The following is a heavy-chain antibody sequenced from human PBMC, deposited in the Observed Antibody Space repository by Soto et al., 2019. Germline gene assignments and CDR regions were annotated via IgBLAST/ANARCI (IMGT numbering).Heavy chain of an antibody. V-gene: IGHV1-18*01. CDR2: ISAYNGNT. D-gene: IGHD2-15*01. CDR3: ARDAARYCSGGSCYQAGAFDI. Sequence: QVQLVQSGAEVKKPGASVKVSCKASGYTFTSYGISWVRQAPGQGLEWMGWISAYNGNTNYAQKLKGRVTMTTDTSTSTAYMELRSLRSDDTAVYYCARDAARYCSGGSCYQAGAFDIWGQGTMVTVSS. J-gene: IGHJ3*02. CDR1: GYTFTSYG.